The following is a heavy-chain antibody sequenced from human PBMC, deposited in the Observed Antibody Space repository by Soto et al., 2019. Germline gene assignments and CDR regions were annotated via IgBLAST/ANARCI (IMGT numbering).Heavy chain of an antibody. CDR2: IYYSGST. CDR1: DVTISSGGYY. J-gene: IGHJ3*02. CDR3: ARDPHYYDSSGRPRAAFDI. Sequence: LSLTSAVADVTISSGGYYLSWNRQHPGKGLEWIGYIYYSGSTYYNPSLKSRVTISVDTSKNQFSLKLSSVTAADTAVYYCARDPHYYDSSGRPRAAFDIWGQGTMVTVSS. D-gene: IGHD3-22*01. V-gene: IGHV4-31*11.